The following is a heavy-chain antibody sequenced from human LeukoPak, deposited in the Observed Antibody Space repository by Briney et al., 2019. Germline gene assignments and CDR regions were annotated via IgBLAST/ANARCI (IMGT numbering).Heavy chain of an antibody. J-gene: IGHJ4*02. CDR1: GYTFTSYG. CDR2: ISAYNGNT. CDR3: ARDPYYYDSSGYYD. Sequence: ASVKVSCKASGYTFTSYGISWVRQDPGQGLEWMGWISAYNGNTNYAQKLQGRVTMTTDTSTSTAYMELRSLRSDDTAVYYCARDPYYYDSSGYYDWGQGTLVTVSS. V-gene: IGHV1-18*01. D-gene: IGHD3-22*01.